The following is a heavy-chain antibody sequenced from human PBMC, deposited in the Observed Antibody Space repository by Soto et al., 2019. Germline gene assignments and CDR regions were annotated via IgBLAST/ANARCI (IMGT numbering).Heavy chain of an antibody. CDR3: AHRQTYCGGNCYSGFDY. Sequence: SGPTLVNPTQTLTLTCTFSGFSLSTSGVGVGWIRQPPGKALEWLALIYWDDDKRYSPSLKSRLTITKDTSKNQVVLTMTNMDPVDTVTYYCAHRQTYCGGNCYSGFDYWGQGTLVTVSS. D-gene: IGHD2-21*02. CDR1: GFSLSTSGVG. V-gene: IGHV2-5*02. CDR2: IYWDDDK. J-gene: IGHJ4*02.